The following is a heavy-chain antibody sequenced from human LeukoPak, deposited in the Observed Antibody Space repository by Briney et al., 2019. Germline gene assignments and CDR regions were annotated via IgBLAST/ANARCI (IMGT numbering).Heavy chain of an antibody. Sequence: SVKVSCKASGYTFTGYYMHWVRQAPGQGLEWMGRIIPIFGTANYAQKFQGRVTITTDESTSTAYMELSSLRSEDTAVYYCARVLTTYGTGFDPWGQGTLVTVSS. CDR2: IIPIFGTA. J-gene: IGHJ5*02. D-gene: IGHD4-17*01. CDR3: ARVLTTYGTGFDP. CDR1: GYTFTGYY. V-gene: IGHV1-69*05.